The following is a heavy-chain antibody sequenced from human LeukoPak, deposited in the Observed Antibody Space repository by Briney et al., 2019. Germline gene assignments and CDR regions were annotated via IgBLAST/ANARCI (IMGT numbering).Heavy chain of an antibody. CDR2: INHSGST. Sequence: PSETLSLTCAVYGGSFSGYYWSWIRQPPGKGLEWIGEINHSGSTNYNPSLKSRVTISVDTSKNQFSLKLSSVTAADTAVYYCARSFSTMVRGVIIFWGQGTLVTVSS. CDR1: GGSFSGYY. CDR3: ARSFSTMVRGVIIF. J-gene: IGHJ4*02. V-gene: IGHV4-34*01. D-gene: IGHD3-10*01.